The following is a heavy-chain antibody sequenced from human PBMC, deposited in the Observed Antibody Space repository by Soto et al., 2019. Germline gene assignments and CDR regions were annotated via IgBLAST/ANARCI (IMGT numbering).Heavy chain of an antibody. V-gene: IGHV4-59*01. Sequence: SETLSLTCTVSGGSISSYYWSWIRQPPGKGPEWIGYIYYSGSTNYNPSLKSRVTISVDTSKNQFSLKLSSVTAADTAVYYCARYYDFWSGYHRWFDPWGQGTLVTVSS. CDR1: GGSISSYY. CDR2: IYYSGST. D-gene: IGHD3-3*01. J-gene: IGHJ5*02. CDR3: ARYYDFWSGYHRWFDP.